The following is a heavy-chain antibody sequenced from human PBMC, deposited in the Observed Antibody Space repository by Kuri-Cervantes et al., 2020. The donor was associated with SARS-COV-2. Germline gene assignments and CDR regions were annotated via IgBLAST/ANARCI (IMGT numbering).Heavy chain of an antibody. V-gene: IGHV1-69*10. CDR2: IMPTLDIP. Sequence: SVKVSCKASGYTFTNFYIHWVRQAPGQGLEWMGGIMPTLDIPNYAQKFRGRVTITADKSTSTAYMELSSLRSEDTAVYYCARVYGDCPGCPEDYWGQGTLVTVSS. J-gene: IGHJ4*02. D-gene: IGHD4-17*01. CDR3: ARVYGDCPGCPEDY. CDR1: GYTFTNFY.